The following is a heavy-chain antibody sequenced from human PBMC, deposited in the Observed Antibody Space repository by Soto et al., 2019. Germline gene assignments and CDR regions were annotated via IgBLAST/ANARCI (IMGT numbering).Heavy chain of an antibody. Sequence: QVQLVQSGAEVKKPGASVKVSCKASGYTFTNYGISWVRQAPGQGLEWMGWISRYNGNTNYAQKFQGRITMTTDTSTSTAYRELRSLRSDDTAVYYCARGLTFGGVIVTKGGFDYWGQGTLVTVSS. CDR3: ARGLTFGGVIVTKGGFDY. CDR2: ISRYNGNT. J-gene: IGHJ4*02. D-gene: IGHD3-16*02. V-gene: IGHV1-18*01. CDR1: GYTFTNYG.